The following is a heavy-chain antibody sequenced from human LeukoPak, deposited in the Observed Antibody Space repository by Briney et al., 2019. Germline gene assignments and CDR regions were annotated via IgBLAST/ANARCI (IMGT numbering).Heavy chain of an antibody. CDR2: ISGSGGST. D-gene: IGHD3-22*01. V-gene: IGHV3-23*01. J-gene: IGHJ4*02. Sequence: GGSLRLSCAASGFTFSSYAMSWVRQAPGKGLEWVSAISGSGGSTYYADSVKGRFTISRDNSKNTLYLQMNSLRAEDTAVYYCAKVKGVVITTGYFDYWGQGTLVTVSS. CDR3: AKVKGVVITTGYFDY. CDR1: GFTFSSYA.